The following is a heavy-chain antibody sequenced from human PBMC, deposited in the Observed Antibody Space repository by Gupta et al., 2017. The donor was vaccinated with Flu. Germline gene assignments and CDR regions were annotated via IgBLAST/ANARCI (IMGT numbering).Heavy chain of an antibody. CDR3: AKKGPDMTIAADK. CDR2: INRLGSA. V-gene: IGHV4-34*01. J-gene: IGHJ4*02. CDR1: GGPFSGSY. D-gene: IGHD6-13*01. Sequence: QVQLQQWGAGLLKPSETLSLTLAVYGGPFSGSYWTWIRQIPGKGLEWIGEINRLGSANYNPSLKSRVTISVDTSKSQFSLNLTSVSAADTAVYYCAKKGPDMTIAADKWGQGTLVTVSS.